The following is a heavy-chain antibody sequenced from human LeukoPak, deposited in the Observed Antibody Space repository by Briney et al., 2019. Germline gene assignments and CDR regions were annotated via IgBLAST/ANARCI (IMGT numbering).Heavy chain of an antibody. CDR3: AKTPLIWGFAYWYFDL. Sequence: GGSLRLSCAASGFTFSSYAMSWVRQAPGKGLEWVSAISGSGGSTYYADSVKGRFTISRDNSKNTLYLQMNSLGAEDTAVYYCAKTPLIWGFAYWYFDLWGRGTLVTVSS. CDR2: ISGSGGST. V-gene: IGHV3-23*01. D-gene: IGHD3-16*01. CDR1: GFTFSSYA. J-gene: IGHJ2*01.